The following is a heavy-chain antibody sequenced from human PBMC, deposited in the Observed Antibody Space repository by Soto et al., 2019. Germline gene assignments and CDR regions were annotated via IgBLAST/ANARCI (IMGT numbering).Heavy chain of an antibody. CDR1: GDSISNGYY. J-gene: IGHJ4*02. V-gene: IGHV4-38-2*01. D-gene: IGHD6-6*01. CDR3: AGRIAARVY. Sequence: PSETLSLTCGVSGDSISNGYYWAWIRKPPGKGLEWVASIYHSGTTYYNPSLTSRVTISVDTSKNQFSLKLSSVTAADTAVYYCAGRIAARVYWGQGTLVTVSA. CDR2: IYHSGTT.